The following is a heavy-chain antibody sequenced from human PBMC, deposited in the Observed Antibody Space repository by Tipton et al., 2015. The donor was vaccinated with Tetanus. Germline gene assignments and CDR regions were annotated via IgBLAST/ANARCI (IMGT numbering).Heavy chain of an antibody. V-gene: IGHV4-34*01. Sequence: TLSLTCAVYGGSLSRYYWTWIRQPPGKGLEWIGEVDDSGSTNYSPSLKSRVTISLDTSKNAFSLTLSSVTAADTAVYYCARGTWLYPSTYHRHWPDPSGQGTLVTVSS. D-gene: IGHD1-14*01. CDR1: GGSLSRYY. J-gene: IGHJ5*02. CDR2: VDDSGST. CDR3: ARGTWLYPSTYHRHWPDP.